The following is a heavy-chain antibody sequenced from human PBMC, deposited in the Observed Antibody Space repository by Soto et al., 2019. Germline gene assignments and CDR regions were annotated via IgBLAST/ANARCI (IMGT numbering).Heavy chain of an antibody. Sequence: QVQLVQSGAEVKKPGSSVKVSCKASGGTLSSYAISWVRQAPGQGLEWMGGIIPIFGTANYAQKFQGRVTITADESTSTAYMELSSLRSEATAVYYCARAELAGPRYYSCGMDVWGQGTTVTVSS. V-gene: IGHV1-69*01. CDR3: ARAELAGPRYYSCGMDV. D-gene: IGHD6-13*01. J-gene: IGHJ6*02. CDR1: GGTLSSYA. CDR2: IIPIFGTA.